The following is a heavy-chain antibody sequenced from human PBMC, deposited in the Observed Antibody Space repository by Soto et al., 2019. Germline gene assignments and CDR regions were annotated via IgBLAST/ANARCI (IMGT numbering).Heavy chain of an antibody. CDR2: ISGSGGST. CDR3: AKVGSSSWYRVDWFDP. CDR1: GFTFSSYA. Sequence: GGSLRLSCAASGFTFSSYAMSWVRQAPGKGLEWVSAISGSGGSTYYADSVKGRFTISRDNSKNTLYLQMNSLRAEDTAVYYCAKVGSSSWYRVDWFDPWGQGTLVTVSS. D-gene: IGHD6-13*01. V-gene: IGHV3-23*01. J-gene: IGHJ5*02.